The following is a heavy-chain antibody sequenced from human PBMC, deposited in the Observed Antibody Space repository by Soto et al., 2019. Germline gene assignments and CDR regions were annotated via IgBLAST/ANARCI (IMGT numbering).Heavy chain of an antibody. CDR2: IRTDANTYAT. V-gene: IGHV3-73*01. D-gene: IGHD6-19*01. J-gene: IGHJ6*02. Sequence: PGESLKISCAASGFSFSGSAIQWVRQAPGKGLEWVGRIRTDANTYATAYAASVTGRFTISRDDSRNTAYLQMNSLKTEDTAVYFCTRRQFYYFGLDVWGQGTTVTVSS. CDR1: GFSFSGSA. CDR3: TRRQFYYFGLDV.